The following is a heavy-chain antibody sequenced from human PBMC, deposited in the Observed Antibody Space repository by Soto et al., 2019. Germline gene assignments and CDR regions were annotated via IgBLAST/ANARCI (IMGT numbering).Heavy chain of an antibody. CDR3: SRENWFQDY. D-gene: IGHD3-10*01. CDR2: INKDGRGQ. Sequence: GGSLRLSCAASGFTFTAYYMTWVRQVPGKGLEWVASINKDGRGQYYVDSVKGRFTISRDNAMNSLYLQMNSLRAGDTALYYCSRENWFQDYWGQGTLVTVSS. CDR1: GFTFTAYY. V-gene: IGHV3-7*03. J-gene: IGHJ4*02.